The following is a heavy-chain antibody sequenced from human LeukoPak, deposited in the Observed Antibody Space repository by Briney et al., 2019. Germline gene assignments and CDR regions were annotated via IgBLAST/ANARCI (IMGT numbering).Heavy chain of an antibody. CDR3: ARRGGSLNYFDY. CDR2: IYPGDSDI. Sequence: AESLKISCKGSGYSFTTYWNGWVRQMPGKSLEWMGIIYPGDSDIRYSPSFQGQVTISADKSISTAYPQWSSLKASDTAMYFCARRGGSLNYFDYWGQGTPVTVSS. D-gene: IGHD1-26*01. V-gene: IGHV5-51*01. J-gene: IGHJ4*02. CDR1: GYSFTTYW.